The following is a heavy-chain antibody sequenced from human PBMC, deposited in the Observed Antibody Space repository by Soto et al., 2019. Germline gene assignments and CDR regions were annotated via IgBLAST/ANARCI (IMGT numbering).Heavy chain of an antibody. D-gene: IGHD4-17*01. Sequence: SVKVSCKASGGTFSSYAISWVRQAPGQGLEWMGGIIPIFGTANYAQKFQGRVTITADESTSTAYMELSSLRSEGTAVYYCARADYGDYENYYYYGMDVWGQGTTVTVSS. CDR3: ARADYGDYENYYYYGMDV. CDR2: IIPIFGTA. J-gene: IGHJ6*02. V-gene: IGHV1-69*13. CDR1: GGTFSSYA.